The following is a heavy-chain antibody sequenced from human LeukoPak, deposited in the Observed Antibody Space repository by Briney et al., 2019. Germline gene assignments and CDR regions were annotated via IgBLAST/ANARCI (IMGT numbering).Heavy chain of an antibody. V-gene: IGHV4-34*01. D-gene: IGHD3-10*01. CDR1: GGSFSGYY. Sequence: SETLSLTCAVYGGSFSGYYWTWIRQPPGKGLEWIGEINHSGSTNYNPSLESRVTISVDTSKNQFSLNLSSVTAADTAVYYCARLTSGSGTYLFDYWGQGTLVTVSS. CDR3: ARLTSGSGTYLFDY. J-gene: IGHJ4*02. CDR2: INHSGST.